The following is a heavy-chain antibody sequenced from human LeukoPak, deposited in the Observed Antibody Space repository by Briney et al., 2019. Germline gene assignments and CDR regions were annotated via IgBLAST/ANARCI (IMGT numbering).Heavy chain of an antibody. V-gene: IGHV3-33*01. CDR3: ARRLTYYYGSGTVNDAFDI. Sequence: GGSLRLSCAASGFTFSSYGMHWVRQAPGKGLEWVAVIWYDGSNKYYADSVKGRFTISRENAKNSLYLQMNSLRAGDTAVYYCARRLTYYYGSGTVNDAFDIWGQGTMVTVSS. J-gene: IGHJ3*02. CDR1: GFTFSSYG. CDR2: IWYDGSNK. D-gene: IGHD3-10*01.